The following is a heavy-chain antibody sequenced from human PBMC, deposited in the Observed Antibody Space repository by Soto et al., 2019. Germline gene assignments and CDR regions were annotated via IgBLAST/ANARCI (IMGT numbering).Heavy chain of an antibody. CDR2: IYWDDDK. V-gene: IGHV2-5*02. D-gene: IGHD5-12*01. CDR3: AHKGDGYRGFKY. Sequence: QITLKESGPTLVKPTQTLTLTCTSSGFSLSTSGVGVGWIRQPPGKALEWLALIYWDDDKGYSPSLKSRLTITKDTSKNQVDLTMTNMDPVDTATYYCAHKGDGYRGFKYWGQGTLVTVSS. CDR1: GFSLSTSGVG. J-gene: IGHJ4*02.